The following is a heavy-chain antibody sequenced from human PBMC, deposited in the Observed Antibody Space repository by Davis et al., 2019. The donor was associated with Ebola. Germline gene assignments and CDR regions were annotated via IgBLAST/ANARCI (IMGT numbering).Heavy chain of an antibody. CDR1: GYTFTAYH. CDR3: ARCITMVRGTGWFDP. J-gene: IGHJ5*02. CDR2: INPNSGGT. V-gene: IGHV1-2*06. Sequence: AASVQVSCKASGYTFTAYHIHWVRQAPGQGLEWMGRINPNSGGTNSAQKLQGRVTMTTDTSTSTAYMELRSLRSDHTAVYYCARCITMVRGTGWFDPWGQGTLVTVSS. D-gene: IGHD3-10*01.